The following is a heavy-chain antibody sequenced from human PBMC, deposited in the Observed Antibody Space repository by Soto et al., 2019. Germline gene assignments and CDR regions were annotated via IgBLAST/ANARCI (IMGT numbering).Heavy chain of an antibody. CDR3: AEFGSATIDAFAI. Sequence: SETLSLTCAVYGGSLSAYYWSWIRQPPGKGLEWIGDINHSGSTNYNPSLKSRVSISVDTSKNQFSLKLSSVTAADTAVYYCAEFGSATIDAFAIWGQGKMVTV. D-gene: IGHD2-15*01. CDR1: GGSLSAYY. J-gene: IGHJ3*02. V-gene: IGHV4-34*01. CDR2: INHSGST.